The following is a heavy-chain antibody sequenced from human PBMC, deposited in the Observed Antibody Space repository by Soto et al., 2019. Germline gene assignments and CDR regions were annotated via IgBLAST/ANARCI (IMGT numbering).Heavy chain of an antibody. D-gene: IGHD3-16*01. CDR1: GFTFSSYW. CDR2: IKEDGSGK. Sequence: GGSLRLSCTASGFTFSSYWMSWVRQAPGKGLGWVANIKEDGSGKYYVDSVKGRFSIFRDNARNSLYLQMNSLRVEDTAVYYCVRVGRLGGYWGQGALVTVSS. J-gene: IGHJ4*02. V-gene: IGHV3-7*03. CDR3: VRVGRLGGY.